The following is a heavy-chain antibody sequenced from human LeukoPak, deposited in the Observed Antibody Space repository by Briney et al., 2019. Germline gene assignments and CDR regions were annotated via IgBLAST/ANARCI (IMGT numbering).Heavy chain of an antibody. D-gene: IGHD3-22*01. CDR1: GGSISSSNW. Sequence: SETLSLTCAVSGGSISSSNWWSWVRQPPGKGLEWIGEIYHSGSTNYNPSLKSRVTISVDKSKNQFSLKLSSVTAADTAVYYCASPPYYYDSSGFDYWGQGTLVTVSS. J-gene: IGHJ4*02. CDR3: ASPPYYYDSSGFDY. CDR2: IYHSGST. V-gene: IGHV4-4*02.